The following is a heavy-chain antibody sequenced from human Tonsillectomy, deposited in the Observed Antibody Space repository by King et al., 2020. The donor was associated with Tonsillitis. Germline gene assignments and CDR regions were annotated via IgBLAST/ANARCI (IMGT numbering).Heavy chain of an antibody. Sequence: VQLVESGGGVVQPGGSLRLSCAASGFTFSSYGMHWVRQAPGKGLEWVAFMWYDGSNKYYADSVKGRFTISRDNSKNTLYLQMNSLRAEDTAVYYCAKDTTGDDWYFELWGRGTLVTVSS. CDR3: AKDTTGDDWYFEL. D-gene: IGHD7-27*01. CDR1: GFTFSSYG. V-gene: IGHV3-30*02. J-gene: IGHJ2*01. CDR2: MWYDGSNK.